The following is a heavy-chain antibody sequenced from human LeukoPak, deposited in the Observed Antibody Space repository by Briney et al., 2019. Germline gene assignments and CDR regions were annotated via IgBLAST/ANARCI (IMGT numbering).Heavy chain of an antibody. Sequence: SGGSLRLSCAASGFTFSSYSMSWVREAPGKGLEWVSSIRSSSSYIYYADSVKGRFTISRDNAKNSLYLQMNSLRAEDTAVYYCARAEGGYDKFDYWGQGTLVTVSS. CDR2: IRSSSSYI. CDR1: GFTFSSYS. CDR3: ARAEGGYDKFDY. V-gene: IGHV3-21*01. D-gene: IGHD5-12*01. J-gene: IGHJ4*02.